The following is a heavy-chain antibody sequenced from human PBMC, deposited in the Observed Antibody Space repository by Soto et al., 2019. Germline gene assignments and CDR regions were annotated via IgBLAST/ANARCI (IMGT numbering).Heavy chain of an antibody. CDR2: INWDGSSI. J-gene: IGHJ6*02. CDR3: AKDRYSGYYFGMDA. CDR1: GFKFDDYT. D-gene: IGHD2-15*01. V-gene: IGHV3-43*01. Sequence: EVHLVESGGVVVHPGGSLSLSCAASGFKFDDYTMHWVRQAPGKGLEWVSLINWDGSSIYYADSVKGRFTISRDNSQSSLYLQMNSLRTEDSALYYCAKDRYSGYYFGMDAWGQGTTVTVSS.